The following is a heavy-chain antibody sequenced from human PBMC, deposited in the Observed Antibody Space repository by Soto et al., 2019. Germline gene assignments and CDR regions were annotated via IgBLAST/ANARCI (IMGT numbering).Heavy chain of an antibody. V-gene: IGHV3-15*01. J-gene: IGHJ4*02. CDR1: GFTFSNAW. Sequence: EVQLVESGGGLVKPGRSLRLSCAASGFTFSNAWMSWVRQAPGKGLEWFGRIKSKTDGGTTDYAAPVKGRFTISRDDSKNTLNRQMNSLKTEDTAVYYCTTDLTMIVLVTPSFDYWGQGTLVTVSS. CDR2: IKSKTDGGTT. D-gene: IGHD3-22*01. CDR3: TTDLTMIVLVTPSFDY.